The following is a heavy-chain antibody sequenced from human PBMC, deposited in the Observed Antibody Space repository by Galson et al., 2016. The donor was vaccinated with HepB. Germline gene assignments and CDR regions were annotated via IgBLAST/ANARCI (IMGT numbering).Heavy chain of an antibody. Sequence: SLRLSCAASGFTFVDYAMNWVRQAPGKGLEWVGRIKSKPDGGTRDYAAPVKGRFSVSRDDSENTLYLQMNSLKTEDSAVYYCATGGSYSTNDPFDIWGQGTMVTVSS. J-gene: IGHJ3*02. CDR2: IKSKPDGGTR. CDR1: GFTFVDYA. CDR3: ATGGSYSTNDPFDI. V-gene: IGHV3-15*07. D-gene: IGHD1-26*01.